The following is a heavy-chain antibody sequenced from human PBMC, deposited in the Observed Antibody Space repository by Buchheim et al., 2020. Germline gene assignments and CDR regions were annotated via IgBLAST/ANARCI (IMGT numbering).Heavy chain of an antibody. Sequence: QLQLVQSGGGVVQPGRSLRLSCAASGFSFSNYAMHWVRQSRGKGLEWVARISYDGSNKFYADFVQGRFTISRDNSKNTLNLQMNSLRVEDTGIYYCASARLVAVAGTFYAMDVWGQGTT. J-gene: IGHJ6*02. CDR1: GFSFSNYA. CDR2: ISYDGSNK. V-gene: IGHV3-30-3*01. D-gene: IGHD6-19*01. CDR3: ASARLVAVAGTFYAMDV.